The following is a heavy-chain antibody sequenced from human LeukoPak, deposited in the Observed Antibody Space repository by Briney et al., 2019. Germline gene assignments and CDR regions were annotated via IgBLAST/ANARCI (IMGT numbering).Heavy chain of an antibody. CDR3: ARSTYYPQITIFGVAHLKYYYYYGMDV. D-gene: IGHD3-3*01. CDR2: INPNSGGT. CDR1: GYTFTGYY. V-gene: IGHV1-2*02. Sequence: ASVKVSCKASGYTFTGYYMHWVRQAPGQGLEWMGWINPNSGGTNHAQKFQGRVTMTRDTSISTAYMELSRLRSEDTAVYYCARSTYYPQITIFGVAHLKYYYYYGMDVWGQGTTVTVSS. J-gene: IGHJ6*02.